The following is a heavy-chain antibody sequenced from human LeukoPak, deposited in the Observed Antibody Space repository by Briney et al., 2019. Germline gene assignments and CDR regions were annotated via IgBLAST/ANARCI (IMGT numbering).Heavy chain of an antibody. CDR2: INPSGGST. J-gene: IGHJ4*02. D-gene: IGHD5-18*01. CDR3: AGGDTAMEFDY. Sequence: AXVKXSCKASGYTFTSYYMHWVRQAPGQGLEWMGIINPSGGSTSYAQKFQGRVTMTRDTSTSTVYMELSSLRSEDTAVYYCAGGDTAMEFDYWGQGTLVTVSS. V-gene: IGHV1-46*01. CDR1: GYTFTSYY.